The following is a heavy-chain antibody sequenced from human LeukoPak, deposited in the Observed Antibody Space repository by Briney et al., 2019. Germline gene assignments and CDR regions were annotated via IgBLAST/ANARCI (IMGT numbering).Heavy chain of an antibody. V-gene: IGHV3-21*01. CDR3: ARQVGVDDAFDI. J-gene: IGHJ3*02. D-gene: IGHD1-26*01. CDR1: GFTFNTYS. Sequence: GGSLRLSCAASGFTFNTYSVNWVRQAPGKGLEWVSSISSGSSYIFYADSMKGRFTISRDNAKTSLYPQMNSLRAEDTAVYYCARQVGVDDAFDIWGQGTKVTVSS. CDR2: ISSGSSYI.